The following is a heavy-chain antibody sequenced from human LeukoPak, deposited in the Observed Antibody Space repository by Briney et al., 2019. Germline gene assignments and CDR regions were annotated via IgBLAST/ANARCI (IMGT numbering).Heavy chain of an antibody. CDR2: IIPIFGTA. V-gene: IGHV1-69*05. CDR3: ARDLRIVVVTAMGY. CDR1: GGTFSSYA. Sequence: SVKVSCKASGGTFSSYAISWVRQAPGQGLEWMGGIIPIFGTANYAQKFQGRVTITTDESTSTAYMELSSLRSEDTAVYYCARDLRIVVVTAMGYWGQGTLVTVSS. D-gene: IGHD2-21*02. J-gene: IGHJ4*02.